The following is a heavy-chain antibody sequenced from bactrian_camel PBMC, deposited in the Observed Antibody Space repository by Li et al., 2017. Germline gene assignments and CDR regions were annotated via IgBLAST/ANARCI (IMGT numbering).Heavy chain of an antibody. CDR1: DQSSKTTC. V-gene: IGHV3-2*01. CDR3: AARVGLGWACALASTFNS. CDR2: IYIGSSST. D-gene: IGHD5*01. Sequence: HVQLVESEGGSVQTGGSLILSCAASDQSSKTTCISWFRQIPGKEREGVASIYIGSSSTDYGDSVKGRFTISHDNAKNTVYLQMNSLEPEDTAMYYCAARVGLGWACALASTFNSWGQGTQVTVS. J-gene: IGHJ6*01.